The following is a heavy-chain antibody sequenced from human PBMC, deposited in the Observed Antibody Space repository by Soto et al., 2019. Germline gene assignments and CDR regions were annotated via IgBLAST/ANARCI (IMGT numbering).Heavy chain of an antibody. D-gene: IGHD2-2*01. CDR2: ISTTGGGT. Sequence: GGSLRLSCAASGVPFSTYAMSWVRQAPEKGLEWVSSISTTGGGTYYTDSVKGRFTISRDNSNSTLYLQMNSLRAEDTAVYYCARDSTTFYYWGQGTPVTVSS. V-gene: IGHV3-23*01. CDR1: GVPFSTYA. J-gene: IGHJ4*02. CDR3: ARDSTTFYY.